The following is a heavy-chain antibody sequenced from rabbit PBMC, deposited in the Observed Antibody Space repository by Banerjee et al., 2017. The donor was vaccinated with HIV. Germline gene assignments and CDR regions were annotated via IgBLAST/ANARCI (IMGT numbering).Heavy chain of an antibody. Sequence: QSLEESGGDLVKPGASLTLTCTASGFDFSSDYDMWWVRQAPGKGLEWIACIDTNSGSTYYASWAKGRFTISKTSSTTVTLQMTSLTAADTATYFCARSYVGSGAWDLWGPGTLVTVS. CDR1: GFDFSSDYD. CDR3: ARSYVGSGAWDL. D-gene: IGHD4-2*01. J-gene: IGHJ4*01. V-gene: IGHV1S40*01. CDR2: IDTNSGST.